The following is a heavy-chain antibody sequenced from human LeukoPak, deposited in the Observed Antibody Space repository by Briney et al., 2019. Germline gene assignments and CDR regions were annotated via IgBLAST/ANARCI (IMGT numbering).Heavy chain of an antibody. J-gene: IGHJ3*02. V-gene: IGHV3-66*01. CDR3: ARGENWSSSGAFDI. Sequence: GGSLRLSCAASGFTFSSYSMNWVRQAPGKGLEWVSFTYSGGTTYYVDSVKGRFTISRDNSKNTLYLQMNSLRVEDTAVYYCARGENWSSSGAFDIWGQGTMVTVSS. CDR1: GFTFSSYS. D-gene: IGHD1-1*01. CDR2: TYSGGTT.